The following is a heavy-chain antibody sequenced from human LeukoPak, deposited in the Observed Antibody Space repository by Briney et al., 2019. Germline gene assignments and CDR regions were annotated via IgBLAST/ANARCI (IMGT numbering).Heavy chain of an antibody. CDR2: INHSGST. V-gene: IGHV4-34*01. CDR1: GGSFSGYY. J-gene: IGHJ4*02. Sequence: SETLSLTCAVYGGSFSGYYWSWIRQPPGKGLEWIGEINHSGSTNYNPSLKSRVTISVDTSKNQFSLKLSSVTAADTAVYYCARSLKLGMADYWGQGTLVTVSS. CDR3: ARSLKLGMADY. D-gene: IGHD7-27*01.